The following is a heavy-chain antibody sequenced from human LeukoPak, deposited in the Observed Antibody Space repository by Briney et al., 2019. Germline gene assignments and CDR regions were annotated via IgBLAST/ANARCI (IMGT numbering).Heavy chain of an antibody. CDR3: ARGYGSGSYYAWFDP. D-gene: IGHD3-10*01. V-gene: IGHV4-34*01. Sequence: PSETLSLTCAVYGGSFSVYYWSWIRHPPGKGREWIGEINHSGSTNYNPSLKSRVTISVDTSKNQFSLKLSSVTAADTAVYYCARGYGSGSYYAWFDPWGQGTLVTVSS. J-gene: IGHJ5*02. CDR1: GGSFSVYY. CDR2: INHSGST.